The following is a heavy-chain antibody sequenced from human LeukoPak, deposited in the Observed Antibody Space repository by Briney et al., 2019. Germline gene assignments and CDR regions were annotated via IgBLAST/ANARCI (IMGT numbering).Heavy chain of an antibody. Sequence: ALVKVSCKASGYTFTSYAMHWVRQAPGQRLEWMGWINAGNGNTKYSQKFQGRVTITRDTSASTAYMELSSLRSEDTAVYYCARPLGYCSSTSCRSDYYYYGMDVWGQGTTVTVSS. CDR1: GYTFTSYA. CDR2: INAGNGNT. J-gene: IGHJ6*02. D-gene: IGHD2-2*01. CDR3: ARPLGYCSSTSCRSDYYYYGMDV. V-gene: IGHV1-3*01.